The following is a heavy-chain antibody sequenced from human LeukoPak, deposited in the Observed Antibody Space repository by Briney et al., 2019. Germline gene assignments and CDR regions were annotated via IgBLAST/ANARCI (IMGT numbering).Heavy chain of an antibody. D-gene: IGHD3-22*01. Sequence: GSLRLSCAASGFTFSSNAMSWVRQAPGKGLEWVSSISGSGGSTYYADSVKGRFTISRDNSKNTLYLQMNSLRAEDTAVYYCAKVAYDSSGYVPRSPMFDYWGQGTLVTVPS. J-gene: IGHJ4*02. V-gene: IGHV3-23*01. CDR3: AKVAYDSSGYVPRSPMFDY. CDR1: GFTFSSNA. CDR2: ISGSGGST.